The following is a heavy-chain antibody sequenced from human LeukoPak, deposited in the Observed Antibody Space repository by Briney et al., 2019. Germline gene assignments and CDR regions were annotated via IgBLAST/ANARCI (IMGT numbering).Heavy chain of an antibody. CDR2: ISGCGGST. D-gene: IGHD3-10*01. J-gene: IGHJ4*02. Sequence: GGSLRLSCAASGFTFSSYAMSWVRQAPGKGLEWVSAISGCGGSTYYADSVKGRFTISRDNSKNTLYLQMNSLRAEDTAVYYCAKWLGGWFLSSMYYFDYWGQGTLVTVSS. CDR1: GFTFSSYA. CDR3: AKWLGGWFLSSMYYFDY. V-gene: IGHV3-23*01.